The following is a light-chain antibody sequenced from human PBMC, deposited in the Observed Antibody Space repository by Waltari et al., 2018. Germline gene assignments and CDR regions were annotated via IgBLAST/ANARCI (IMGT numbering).Light chain of an antibody. CDR3: QQGNGDPHT. CDR1: QGISSY. CDR2: AAS. Sequence: DIQLTQSPSFLSASVGDRVPITCRASQGISSYLVWYQQKPGKAPKVLISAASTLQTGVPSRFSGSGSGTEFTLTISSLQPEDFATYYCQQGNGDPHTFGGGTKVEIK. J-gene: IGKJ4*01. V-gene: IGKV1-9*01.